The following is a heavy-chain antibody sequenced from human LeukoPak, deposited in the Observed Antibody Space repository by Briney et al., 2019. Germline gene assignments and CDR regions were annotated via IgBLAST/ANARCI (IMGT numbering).Heavy chain of an antibody. CDR3: ARDRQQLVLSGWFDP. J-gene: IGHJ5*02. D-gene: IGHD6-13*01. V-gene: IGHV1-69*13. CDR1: GGTFSSYA. CDR2: IIPIFGTA. Sequence: GASVKVSCKASGGTFSSYAISWVRQAPGQGLEWMGGIIPIFGTANYAQKFQGRVTITADESTSTAYMELSGLRSEDTAVYYCARDRQQLVLSGWFDPWGQGTLVTVSS.